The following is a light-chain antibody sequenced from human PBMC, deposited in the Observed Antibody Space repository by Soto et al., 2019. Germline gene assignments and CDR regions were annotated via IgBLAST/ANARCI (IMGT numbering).Light chain of an antibody. CDR2: GAS. Sequence: EIVVTQSPDTLSVSPGEGATLSCRASQSISSNLAWYRQKPGQAPRLLIYGASTRATGIPARFSVSGSGTEFTLPISSLQSEDFAVYYCQQYHIWPYTFGQGTKLEIK. CDR1: QSISSN. J-gene: IGKJ2*01. V-gene: IGKV3D-15*01. CDR3: QQYHIWPYT.